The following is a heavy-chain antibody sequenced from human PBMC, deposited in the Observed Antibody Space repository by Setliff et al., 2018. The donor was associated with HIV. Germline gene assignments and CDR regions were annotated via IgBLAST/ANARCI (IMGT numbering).Heavy chain of an antibody. J-gene: IGHJ3*02. Sequence: SETLSLTCSVSGGSLNSYYWSWIRQSGGQELEWIGRIFINGQTNYNPSLKSRLTISVDTSKNQFSLKLRSVTAADTALYYCARIKGSESYDISSESVIITIDAFDIWGQGTMVTVSS. CDR2: IFINGQT. V-gene: IGHV4-4*07. CDR1: GGSLNSYY. D-gene: IGHD3-22*01. CDR3: ARIKGSESYDISSESVIITIDAFDI.